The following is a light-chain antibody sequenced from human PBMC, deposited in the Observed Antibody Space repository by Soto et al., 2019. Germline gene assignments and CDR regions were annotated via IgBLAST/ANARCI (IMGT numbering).Light chain of an antibody. CDR1: QGISSY. Sequence: AIRMTQSPSSLSASTGDRVTITCRAKQGISSYLAWYQQKPGKAPKLQTYAASTLQSGVPSRCSGSGSGTDFTLTSSCLQAEDFATYYCQQYYSYPRTFGQGTKVEIK. J-gene: IGKJ1*01. CDR2: AAS. CDR3: QQYYSYPRT. V-gene: IGKV1-8*01.